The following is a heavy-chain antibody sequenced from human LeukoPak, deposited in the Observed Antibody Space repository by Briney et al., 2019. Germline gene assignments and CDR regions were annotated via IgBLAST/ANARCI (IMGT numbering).Heavy chain of an antibody. CDR3: ARNREELAREPYSFDY. CDR2: ISSSSGYI. CDR1: GFSFSTYT. D-gene: IGHD1-7*01. V-gene: IGHV3-21*01. Sequence: GGSLRLSCAASGFSFSTYTINWVRQAPGKGLEWVSSISSSSGYIYYADSLKGRFTISRDNAKNSLYLQMNSLRAEDAAVYFCARNREELAREPYSFDYWGQGTLVTVSS. J-gene: IGHJ4*02.